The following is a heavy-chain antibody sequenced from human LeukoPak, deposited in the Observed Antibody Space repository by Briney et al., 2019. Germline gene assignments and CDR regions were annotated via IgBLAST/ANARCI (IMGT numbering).Heavy chain of an antibody. D-gene: IGHD6-6*01. CDR3: ARGRERGSSSSLTDY. Sequence: SETLSLTCTVSGGSISDCYWSWIRQPPGKGLEWIGYIYYSGSTDYNPSLRGRVTISTDTSKNQLSLKLSSVTAADTAVYYCARGRERGSSSSLTDYWGQGTLVIVSS. CDR2: IYYSGST. CDR1: GGSISDCY. V-gene: IGHV4-59*01. J-gene: IGHJ4*02.